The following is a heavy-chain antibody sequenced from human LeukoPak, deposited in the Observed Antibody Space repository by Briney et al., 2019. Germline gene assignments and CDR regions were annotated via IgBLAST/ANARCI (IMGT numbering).Heavy chain of an antibody. CDR2: ISYDGSNK. D-gene: IGHD4-17*01. CDR3: ARNIIRTTVTEYYFDY. V-gene: IGHV3-30-3*01. J-gene: IGHJ4*02. Sequence: GGSLRLSCAASGFTFSSYAMHWVRQAPGKGLEWVAVISYDGSNKYYADSVKGRFTISRDNAKNSLYLQMNSLRAEDTAVYYCARNIIRTTVTEYYFDYWGQGTLVTVSS. CDR1: GFTFSSYA.